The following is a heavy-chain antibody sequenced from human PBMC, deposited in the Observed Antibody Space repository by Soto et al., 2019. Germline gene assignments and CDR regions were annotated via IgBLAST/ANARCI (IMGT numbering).Heavy chain of an antibody. D-gene: IGHD2-15*01. V-gene: IGHV3-66*01. J-gene: IGHJ4*02. CDR2: IYTGGST. CDR3: VRGAKRYFDY. CDR1: GFTVSSNY. Sequence: EVQLVESGGGLVQPGGSLRLSCVVSGFTVSSNYMTWVHQAPGKGLEWVSVIYTGGSTYYADSVKGRFTISRDNVKNTVFLQMNSLRAEDTAVYYCVRGAKRYFDYWGQGTLVTGSS.